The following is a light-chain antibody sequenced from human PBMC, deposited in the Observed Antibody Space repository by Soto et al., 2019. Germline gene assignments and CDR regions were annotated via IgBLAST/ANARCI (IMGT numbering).Light chain of an antibody. CDR3: QQYNSYSPWT. J-gene: IGKJ1*01. Sequence: DIQMTQSPSTLSASVGDRVTITCRASQSISSWLAWYQQKPGKAPKLLIYKASSLESGVPSRFSGSGSGTEFTLTISSLQPDDFATDYCQQYNSYSPWTFGPRTKVEIK. CDR1: QSISSW. V-gene: IGKV1-5*03. CDR2: KAS.